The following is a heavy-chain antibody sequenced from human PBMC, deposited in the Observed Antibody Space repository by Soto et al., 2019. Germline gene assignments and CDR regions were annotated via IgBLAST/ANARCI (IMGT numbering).Heavy chain of an antibody. V-gene: IGHV1-24*01. J-gene: IGHJ5*02. CDR2: FDPEDGET. Sequence: ASVKVSCKVSGYTLTELSMHWLLQAPGKGLEWMGGFDPEDGETIYAQKFQGRVTMTEDTSTDTAYMELSSLRSEDTAVYYCATVTGTTLIGPWFDPWGQGTLVTVSS. CDR1: GYTLTELS. D-gene: IGHD1-7*01. CDR3: ATVTGTTLIGPWFDP.